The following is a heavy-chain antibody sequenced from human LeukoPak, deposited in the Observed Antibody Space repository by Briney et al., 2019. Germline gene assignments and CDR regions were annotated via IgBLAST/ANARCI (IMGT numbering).Heavy chain of an antibody. D-gene: IGHD6-13*01. CDR2: ISSSSSYI. CDR1: GFTFSSYS. Sequence: GGSLRLSCAASGFTFSSYSMNWVRQAPGKGLEWVSSISSSSSYIYYADSVKGRFTISRDNAKNSLYLQMNGLRAEDTAVYYCARGIAASAFDIWGQGTMVTVSS. V-gene: IGHV3-21*01. J-gene: IGHJ3*02. CDR3: ARGIAASAFDI.